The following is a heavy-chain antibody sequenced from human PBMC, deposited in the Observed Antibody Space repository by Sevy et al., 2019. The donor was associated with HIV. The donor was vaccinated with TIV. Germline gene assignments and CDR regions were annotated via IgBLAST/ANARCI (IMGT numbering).Heavy chain of an antibody. Sequence: GESLKISCAASGFTFSSYAMHWVRQAPGKGLEWVAVISYDGSNKYYADSVKGRFTISRDNSKNTLYLQLNSLRAEDTAVYYCARDKFGGYSYGNNNYYSYYGMDVWGQGTTVTVSS. CDR2: ISYDGSNK. CDR1: GFTFSSYA. CDR3: ARDKFGGYSYGNNNYYSYYGMDV. J-gene: IGHJ6*02. D-gene: IGHD5-18*01. V-gene: IGHV3-30*04.